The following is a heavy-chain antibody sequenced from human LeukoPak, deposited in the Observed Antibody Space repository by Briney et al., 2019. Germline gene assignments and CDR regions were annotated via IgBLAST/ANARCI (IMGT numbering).Heavy chain of an antibody. Sequence: AGGSLRLSCAASGFTFSSYAMHWVRQAPGKGLEWVAVISYDGSNKYYADSVKGRFTISRDNSKNTLYLQMNSLRAEDTAVYYCARDLWIYDTSVGAFDIWGQGTMVTVSS. J-gene: IGHJ3*02. V-gene: IGHV3-30*04. CDR3: ARDLWIYDTSVGAFDI. D-gene: IGHD3-22*01. CDR2: ISYDGSNK. CDR1: GFTFSSYA.